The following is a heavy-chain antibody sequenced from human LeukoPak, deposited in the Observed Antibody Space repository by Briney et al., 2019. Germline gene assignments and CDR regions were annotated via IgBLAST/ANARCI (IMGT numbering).Heavy chain of an antibody. D-gene: IGHD3-22*01. V-gene: IGHV4-39*07. CDR1: GGSISSSSYY. J-gene: IGHJ6*03. Sequence: KASETLSLTCTVSGGSISSSSYYWGWIRQPPGKGLEWIGSIYYSGSTYYNPSLKSRGTISVDTSKNQFSLRLSSVTAADTAVYYCARVYYDSSGLGVRYYNYMDVWGKGTTVTVSS. CDR2: IYYSGST. CDR3: ARVYYDSSGLGVRYYNYMDV.